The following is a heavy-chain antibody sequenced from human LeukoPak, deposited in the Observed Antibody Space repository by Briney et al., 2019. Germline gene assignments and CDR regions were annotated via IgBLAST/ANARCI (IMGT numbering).Heavy chain of an antibody. V-gene: IGHV3-74*01. CDR3: ARDGDTAMVSAFDI. D-gene: IGHD5-18*01. J-gene: IGHJ3*02. Sequence: GGSLRLSCAVSGFTFRSYWMHWVRQVPGKGLVWVSRINEDGSITNYADSVKGRFTISRDNSKNTLYLQMNSLRAEDTAVYYCARDGDTAMVSAFDIWGQGTMVTVSS. CDR2: INEDGSIT. CDR1: GFTFRSYW.